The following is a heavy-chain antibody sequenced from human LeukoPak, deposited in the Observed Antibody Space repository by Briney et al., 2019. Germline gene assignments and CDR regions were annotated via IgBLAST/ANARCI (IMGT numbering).Heavy chain of an antibody. Sequence: QPGGSLRLSCAASGFTFSNYWMHWVLQAPGKGLVWVSRINSDMSSTNYADSVKGRFTISRGNAKNTLYLQMNSLRAEDTAVYYCARDIAVAGNYFDYWGQGTLVTVSS. V-gene: IGHV3-74*01. CDR1: GFTFSNYW. J-gene: IGHJ4*02. D-gene: IGHD6-19*01. CDR3: ARDIAVAGNYFDY. CDR2: INSDMSST.